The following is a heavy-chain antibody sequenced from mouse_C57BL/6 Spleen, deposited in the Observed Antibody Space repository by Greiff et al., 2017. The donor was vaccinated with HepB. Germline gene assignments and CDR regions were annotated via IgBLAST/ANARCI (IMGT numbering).Heavy chain of an antibody. V-gene: IGHV1-76*01. J-gene: IGHJ2*01. D-gene: IGHD1-1*02. CDR3: ARMPLWDY. Sequence: QVQLQQSGAELVRPGASVKLSCKASGYTFTDYYINWVKQRPGQGLEWIARIYPGSGNTYYNEKFKGKATLTAEKSSSTAYMQLSSLTSEDSAVYFCARMPLWDYWGQGTTLTVSS. CDR2: IYPGSGNT. CDR1: GYTFTDYY.